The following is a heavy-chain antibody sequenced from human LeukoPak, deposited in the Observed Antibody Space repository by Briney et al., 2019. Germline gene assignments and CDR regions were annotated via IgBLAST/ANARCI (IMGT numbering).Heavy chain of an antibody. V-gene: IGHV4-39*07. CDR2: IYYSGST. CDR3: ARDHCSGGSCYNWFDP. D-gene: IGHD2-15*01. J-gene: IGHJ5*02. CDR1: GGSISSSSHY. Sequence: SETLSLTCTVSGGSISSSSHYWGWIRQPPEKRLEWIGSIYYSGSTYHNPSLKSRVTISADTSKNQFSLKLSSVTAADTAVYYCARDHCSGGSCYNWFDPWGQGTLVTVSS.